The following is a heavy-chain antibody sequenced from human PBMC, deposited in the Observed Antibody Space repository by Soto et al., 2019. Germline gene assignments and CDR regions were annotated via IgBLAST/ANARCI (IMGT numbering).Heavy chain of an antibody. CDR2: IYYSGST. Sequence: PSETLSLTCTVSGGTISSCYWSWSRQPPGKGLEWIGYIYYSGSTNYNPSLKSRVTISVDTSKNQFSLKLSSVTAADTAVYYCARHPIAAAVEKYYYYYGMDVWGQGTTVTVSS. V-gene: IGHV4-59*08. D-gene: IGHD6-13*01. J-gene: IGHJ6*02. CDR3: ARHPIAAAVEKYYYYYGMDV. CDR1: GGTISSCY.